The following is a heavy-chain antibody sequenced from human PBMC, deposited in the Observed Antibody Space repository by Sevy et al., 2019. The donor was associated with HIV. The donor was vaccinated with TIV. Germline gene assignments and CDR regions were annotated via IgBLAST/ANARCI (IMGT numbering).Heavy chain of an antibody. J-gene: IGHJ6*02. CDR2: VFYFGNT. CDR1: GASVSSANDY. Sequence: SESLSLTCSVSGASVSSANDYWSWIRQPPGKGLEWIGYVFYFGNTNYNPSLKSRATISLDTSKKQFSLKLTSVTAADTALYYCARDQYYAVLAGLYAMDVWGQGTLVTVSS. V-gene: IGHV4-61*01. D-gene: IGHD3-9*01. CDR3: ARDQYYAVLAGLYAMDV.